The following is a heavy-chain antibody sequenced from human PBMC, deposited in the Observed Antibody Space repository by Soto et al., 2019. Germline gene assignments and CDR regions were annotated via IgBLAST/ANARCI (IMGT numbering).Heavy chain of an antibody. V-gene: IGHV1-69*02. CDR3: ARAGDGYCSSTSCFNYYYYMDV. Sequence: SVKVSCKASGCTFSSYTISWVRQAPGQGLEWMGRIIPILGIANYAQKFQGRVTITADKSTSTAYMELSSLRSEDTAVYYCARAGDGYCSSTSCFNYYYYMDVWGKGTTVTVSS. J-gene: IGHJ6*03. CDR2: IIPILGIA. D-gene: IGHD2-2*01. CDR1: GCTFSSYT.